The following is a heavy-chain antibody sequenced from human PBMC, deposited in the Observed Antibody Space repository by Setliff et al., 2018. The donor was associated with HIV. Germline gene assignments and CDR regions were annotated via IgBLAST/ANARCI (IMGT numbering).Heavy chain of an antibody. CDR3: ADRRDYYASGSYYFGS. V-gene: IGHV2-5*02. J-gene: IGHJ3*01. D-gene: IGHD3-10*01. CDR1: GFSLTTTGVG. CDR2: IYWDDDK. Sequence: PTLVNPTQSLTLTCTFSGFSLTTTGVGVGWIRQPPGKALEWLALIYWDDDKRYSPSLKSRLTIIKDTSKNQVVLTMTNMDPVDTATYYCADRRDYYASGSYYFGSWGQGTMVTVSS.